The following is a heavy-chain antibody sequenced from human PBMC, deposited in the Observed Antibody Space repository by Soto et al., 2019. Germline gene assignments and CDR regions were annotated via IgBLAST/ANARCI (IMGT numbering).Heavy chain of an antibody. J-gene: IGHJ5*02. CDR1: GGSISGSNYY. CDR3: SRLVYHYNSGRFVP. Sequence: PSETLSLTCTVSGGSISGSNYYWAWIRQPPGKGLEWIGTISYGGSTYYNPSLKGRVTISVDTSKHQFSLNLNSVAAADTAVFYCSRLVYHYNSGRFVPWGQGTLVTVSS. V-gene: IGHV4-39*01. D-gene: IGHD3-22*01. CDR2: ISYGGST.